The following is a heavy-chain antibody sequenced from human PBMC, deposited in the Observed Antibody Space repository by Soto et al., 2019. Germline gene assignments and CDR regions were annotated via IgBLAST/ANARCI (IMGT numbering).Heavy chain of an antibody. CDR3: ASDAPYYGSGSLFDY. CDR1: GFTFSSYW. Sequence: GSLRLSCAASGFTFSSYWMHWVRQAPGKGLVWVSRINSDGSSTSYADSVKGRFTISRDNAKNTLYLQMNSLRAEDTAVYYCASDAPYYGSGSLFDYWGQGTLVTVSS. J-gene: IGHJ4*02. V-gene: IGHV3-74*01. D-gene: IGHD3-10*01. CDR2: INSDGSST.